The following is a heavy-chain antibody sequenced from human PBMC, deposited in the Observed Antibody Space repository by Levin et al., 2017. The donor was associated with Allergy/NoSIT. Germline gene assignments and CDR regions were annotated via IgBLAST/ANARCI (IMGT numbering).Heavy chain of an antibody. CDR1: GFTFSSYA. D-gene: IGHD6-13*01. CDR2: ISGSGGST. Sequence: GESLKISCAASGFTFSSYAMSWVRQAPGKGLEWVSAISGSGGSTYYADSVKGRFTISRDNSKNTLYLQMNSLRAEDTAVYYCAKRSSWFQFDYWGQGTLVTVSS. CDR3: AKRSSWFQFDY. V-gene: IGHV3-23*01. J-gene: IGHJ4*02.